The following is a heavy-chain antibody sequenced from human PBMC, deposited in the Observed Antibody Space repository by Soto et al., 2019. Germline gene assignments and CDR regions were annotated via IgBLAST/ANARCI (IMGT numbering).Heavy chain of an antibody. J-gene: IGHJ5*02. CDR3: AREEGFRITMDRGRWFDP. Sequence: QIQLVQSGAEVKKPGASVKVSCRASGYTFTGYYLHWVRQAPGQGLEWMGWVNPISGDTNYAQKFQHRVIMTRDRSITTVHMELSRLRSDDTAVYYCAREEGFRITMDRGRWFDPWGQGTLVTVSS. CDR2: VNPISGDT. D-gene: IGHD3-10*01. CDR1: GYTFTGYY. V-gene: IGHV1-2*02.